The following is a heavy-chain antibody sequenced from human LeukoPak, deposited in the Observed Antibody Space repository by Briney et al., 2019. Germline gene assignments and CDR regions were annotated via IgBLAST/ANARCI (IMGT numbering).Heavy chain of an antibody. J-gene: IGHJ6*02. D-gene: IGHD3-3*01. CDR1: GFIFSSYG. CDR2: IWYDGSNK. V-gene: IGHV3-33*01. CDR3: ARDGYDFWSDYYYYYCMDV. Sequence: PGRSLRLSCAASGFIFSSYGMHWVRQAPGKGLEWVAIIWYDGSNKYYADSVKGRFTISRDNSKNTLYLQMNSLRAEDTAVYYCARDGYDFWSDYYYYYCMDVWGQGTTVTVSS.